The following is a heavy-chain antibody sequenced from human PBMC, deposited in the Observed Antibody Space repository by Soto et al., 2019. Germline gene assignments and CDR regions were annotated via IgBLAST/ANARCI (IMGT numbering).Heavy chain of an antibody. D-gene: IGHD4-17*01. CDR3: AKDDYGDYYYYMDV. J-gene: IGHJ6*03. V-gene: IGHV3-23*01. CDR1: GFTFSSYA. Sequence: EVQLLESGGGLVQPGGSLRLSCEASGFTFSSYAMSWVRQAPGKGLEWIAAISGSGGSTYYADSVKGRFTISRNNSKNTLYLQMNSVRAEDTAVYYCAKDDYGDYYYYMDVWGKGTTVTVSS. CDR2: ISGSGGST.